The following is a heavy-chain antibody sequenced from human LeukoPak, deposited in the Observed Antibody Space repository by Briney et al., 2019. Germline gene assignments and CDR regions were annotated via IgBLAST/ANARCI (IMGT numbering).Heavy chain of an antibody. J-gene: IGHJ4*02. Sequence: ASVKVSCKTSGYTFTGYYIHWVRQAPGQGLECLGWINPDSDGTNYAHNFEGRVTITSDTSISTAYMELSRLRSDDTAVYYCAREGGTMNRGGSRGFDQWGQGTLVTISS. V-gene: IGHV1-2*07. CDR2: INPDSDGT. CDR3: AREGGTMNRGGSRGFDQ. CDR1: GYTFTGYY. D-gene: IGHD3-10*01.